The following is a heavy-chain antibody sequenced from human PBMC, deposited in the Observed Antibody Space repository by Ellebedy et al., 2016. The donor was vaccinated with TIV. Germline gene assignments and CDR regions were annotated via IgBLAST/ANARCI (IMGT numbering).Heavy chain of an antibody. CDR1: GYTFTGQY. CDR3: ATGATGYAFNWLDP. V-gene: IGHV1-2*02. CDR2: ISPDTGGT. J-gene: IGHJ5*02. Sequence: ASVKVSCKASGYTFTGQYIHWVRQAPGQGLEWMGWISPDTGGTYYAQKFQGRVTMTRDTSISTIYMALTWLRSDDTAVYYCATGATGYAFNWLDPWGQGTLVTVSS. D-gene: IGHD5-18*01.